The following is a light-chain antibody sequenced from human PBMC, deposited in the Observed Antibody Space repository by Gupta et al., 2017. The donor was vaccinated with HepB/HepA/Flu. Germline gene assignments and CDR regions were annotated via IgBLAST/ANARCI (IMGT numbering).Light chain of an antibody. J-gene: IGKJ3*01. V-gene: IGKV1-27*01. CDR1: QGISNY. Sequence: DIQMTQSPSSLSASVGDRVTITCLASQGISNYLAWYQQKPGKVPKLLIYAASTLQSGVPSRFSGSGSGTDFTLTISSLQPEDVATYYCQKYNSAPKTFGPGTKVEIK. CDR3: QKYNSAPKT. CDR2: AAS.